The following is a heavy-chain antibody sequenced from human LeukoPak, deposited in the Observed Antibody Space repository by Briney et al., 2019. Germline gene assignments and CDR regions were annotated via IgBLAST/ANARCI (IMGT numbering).Heavy chain of an antibody. CDR1: GGTFSSYG. Sequence: ASVKVSCKASGGTFSSYGISWVRQAPGQGLEWMGWISAYNGNTNYAQNVQDRVTMTTDTSTSTAYMELRSLRSDDTAVYFCARDRSSNDYWGQGTLVTVSS. D-gene: IGHD6-13*01. V-gene: IGHV1-18*01. CDR2: ISAYNGNT. J-gene: IGHJ4*02. CDR3: ARDRSSNDY.